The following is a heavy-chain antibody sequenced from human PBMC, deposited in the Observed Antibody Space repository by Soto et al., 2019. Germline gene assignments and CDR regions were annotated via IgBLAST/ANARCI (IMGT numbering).Heavy chain of an antibody. CDR1: GGTFSSYA. CDR2: IIPIFGTA. Sequence: QVQLVQSGAEVKKPGSSVKVSCKASGGTFSSYAISWVRQAPGQGLEWMGGIIPIFGTANYAQKFQGRVTITADESTSTAYMELSSLRSEDTAVYYCARDLAAAGMRLGTDAFDIWGQGTMVTVSS. D-gene: IGHD6-13*01. V-gene: IGHV1-69*12. J-gene: IGHJ3*02. CDR3: ARDLAAAGMRLGTDAFDI.